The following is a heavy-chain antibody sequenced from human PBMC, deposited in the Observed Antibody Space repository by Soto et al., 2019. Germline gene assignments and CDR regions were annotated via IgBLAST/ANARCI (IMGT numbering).Heavy chain of an antibody. CDR2: IIPILGIA. CDR3: AREGYGDQYFQH. D-gene: IGHD4-17*01. CDR1: GGTFRSYT. J-gene: IGHJ1*01. V-gene: IGHV1-69*04. Sequence: SGKSSCHAYGGTFRSYTISWVRQAPGQGLEWMGRIIPILGIANYAQKFQGRVTMTRDTSTSTVYMELSSLRSEDTAVYYCAREGYGDQYFQHWG.